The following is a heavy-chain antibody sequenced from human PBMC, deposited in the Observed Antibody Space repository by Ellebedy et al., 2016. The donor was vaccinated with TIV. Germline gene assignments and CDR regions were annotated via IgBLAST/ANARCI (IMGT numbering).Heavy chain of an antibody. Sequence: AASVKVSCKASGYTFTSYHINWVRQATGQGLEWMGWMNPNSDNSDYAPKFEGRLTMTRDTSISTAYMELSSLRSEDTAVYYCARAPPPRGDRSADAFDIWGQGTMVTVSS. CDR1: GYTFTSYH. D-gene: IGHD7-27*01. CDR3: ARAPPPRGDRSADAFDI. V-gene: IGHV1-8*01. J-gene: IGHJ3*02. CDR2: MNPNSDNS.